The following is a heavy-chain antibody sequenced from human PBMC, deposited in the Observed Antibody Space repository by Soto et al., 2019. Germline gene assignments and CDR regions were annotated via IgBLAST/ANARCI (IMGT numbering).Heavy chain of an antibody. Sequence: SETLSLTCTVSGGSISSYYWSWIRQPPGKGLEWIGYIYYSGSTNYNPSLKSRVTISVDTSKNQFSLKLSSVTAADTAVYYCARAGSNYDILTGYYPHYYYYGMDVWGQGTTVTVSS. CDR2: IYYSGST. CDR1: GGSISSYY. V-gene: IGHV4-59*01. D-gene: IGHD3-9*01. J-gene: IGHJ6*02. CDR3: ARAGSNYDILTGYYPHYYYYGMDV.